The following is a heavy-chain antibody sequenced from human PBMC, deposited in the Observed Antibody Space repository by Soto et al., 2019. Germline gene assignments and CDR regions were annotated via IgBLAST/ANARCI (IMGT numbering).Heavy chain of an antibody. CDR1: GFTFSSYA. CDR3: AQGHDSSGYYPGY. J-gene: IGHJ4*02. V-gene: IGHV3-23*01. D-gene: IGHD3-22*01. CDR2: ISGSGGST. Sequence: PGGSLRLSCAGSGFTFSSYAMSWVRQAPGKGLEWVSAISGSGGSTYYADSVKGRFTISRDNSKNTLYLQMNSLRAEDTAVYYCAQGHDSSGYYPGYWGQGTLVTVSS.